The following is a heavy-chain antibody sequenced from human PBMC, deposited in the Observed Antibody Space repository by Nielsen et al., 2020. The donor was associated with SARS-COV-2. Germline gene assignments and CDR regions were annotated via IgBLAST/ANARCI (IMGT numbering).Heavy chain of an antibody. Sequence: SVKVSCKASGGTFSTYPITWVRQAPGQGLEWMGGIIPIFGTANYAQKFQGRVTITADESTSTAYMELSSLRSEDTAVYYCARVEGEGDLYYYYGMDVWGQGTTVTVSS. CDR3: ARVEGEGDLYYYYGMDV. D-gene: IGHD3-16*01. J-gene: IGHJ6*02. V-gene: IGHV1-69*13. CDR1: GGTFSTYP. CDR2: IIPIFGTA.